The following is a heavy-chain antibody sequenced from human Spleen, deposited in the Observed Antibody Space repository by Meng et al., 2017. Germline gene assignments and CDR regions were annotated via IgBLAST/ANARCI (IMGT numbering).Heavy chain of an antibody. V-gene: IGHV3-30*03. Sequence: GGSLRLSCAASGFIFDDYYMTWARQAPGKGLEWVAVISYDGSNKYYADSVKGRFTISRDNAKNTLNLQMNSLRADDSAVYYCARLSGWFGIDVWGQGTTVTVSS. CDR1: GFIFDDYY. CDR2: ISYDGSNK. D-gene: IGHD6-19*01. CDR3: ARLSGWFGIDV. J-gene: IGHJ6*02.